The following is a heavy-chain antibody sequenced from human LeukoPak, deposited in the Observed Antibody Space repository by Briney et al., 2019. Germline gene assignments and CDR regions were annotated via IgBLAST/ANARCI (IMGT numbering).Heavy chain of an antibody. J-gene: IGHJ4*02. CDR1: GYTFTSYT. CDR2: INTNTGNP. Sequence: ASVKVSCKAPGYTFTSYTMNWVRQAPGQGLEWMGWINTNTGNPTYAQGFTGRFVFSLDTSVSTAYLQISSLKAEDTAVYYCARDSSWYYFDYWGQGTLVTVSS. CDR3: ARDSSWYYFDY. V-gene: IGHV7-4-1*02. D-gene: IGHD6-13*01.